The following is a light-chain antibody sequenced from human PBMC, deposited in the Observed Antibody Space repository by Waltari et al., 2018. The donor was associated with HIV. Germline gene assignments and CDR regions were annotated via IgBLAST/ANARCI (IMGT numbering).Light chain of an antibody. CDR1: RTVLFDYNNQNY. Sequence: DIVMTQSPDSLTVSLGERATFNCRSSRTVLFDYNNQNYLAWYQQKPRHPPKLLIYRASTRPLGVSDRFSGNGSGTNFSLTISSLQADDVAVYYCQQYYTLPPTFGGGTKVEI. V-gene: IGKV4-1*01. CDR2: RAS. CDR3: QQYYTLPPT. J-gene: IGKJ4*01.